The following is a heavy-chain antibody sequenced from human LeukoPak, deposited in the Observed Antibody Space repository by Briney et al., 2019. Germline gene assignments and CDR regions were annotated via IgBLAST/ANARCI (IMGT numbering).Heavy chain of an antibody. CDR3: AKEGPAAIVVVRAVDY. D-gene: IGHD3-22*01. V-gene: IGHV3-23*01. CDR1: GFTFSSYA. CDR2: ISGSGGST. Sequence: GGSLRLSCAASGFTFSSYAMSWVRQAPGKGLEWVSAISGSGGSTYYADSVKGRFTISRDNSKSTLYLQMNSLRAEDTAVYYCAKEGPAAIVVVRAVDYWGQGTLVTVSS. J-gene: IGHJ4*02.